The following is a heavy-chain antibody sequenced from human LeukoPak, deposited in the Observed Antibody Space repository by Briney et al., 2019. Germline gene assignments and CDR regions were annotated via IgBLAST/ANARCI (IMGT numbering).Heavy chain of an antibody. V-gene: IGHV3-48*03. J-gene: IGHJ4*02. CDR2: ISSSGSTI. Sequence: GGSLRPSCAASGFTFSSYEMNWVRQAPGKGLEWVSYISSSGSTIYYADSVKGRFTISRDNSKNTLYLQMNSLRAEDTAVYYCAKDTEVVPAAPDDWGQGTLVTVSS. CDR1: GFTFSSYE. CDR3: AKDTEVVPAAPDD. D-gene: IGHD2-2*01.